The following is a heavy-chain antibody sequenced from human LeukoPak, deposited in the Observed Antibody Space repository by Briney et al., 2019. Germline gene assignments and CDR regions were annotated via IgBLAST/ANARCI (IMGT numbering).Heavy chain of an antibody. CDR2: INHSGST. D-gene: IGHD6-13*01. Sequence: SETLSLTCTVSGGSISSSSYYWSWIRQPPGKGLEWIGEINHSGSTNYNPSLKSRVTISVDTSKNQFSLQLNSVTPEDTAVYYCARAAAAGPLDYWGQGTLVTVSS. CDR3: ARAAAAGPLDY. J-gene: IGHJ4*02. CDR1: GGSISSSSYY. V-gene: IGHV4-39*07.